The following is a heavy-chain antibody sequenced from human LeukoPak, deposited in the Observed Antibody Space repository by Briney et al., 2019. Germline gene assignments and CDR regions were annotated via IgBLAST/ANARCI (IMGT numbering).Heavy chain of an antibody. D-gene: IGHD3-10*01. CDR1: GYTFTGYY. J-gene: IGHJ6*03. V-gene: IGHV1-2*02. CDR2: INPNSGGT. Sequence: ASVKVSCKASGYTFTGYYMHWVRQAPGQGLEWMGWINPNSGGTNYAQKFQGRVTMTRDTSISTAYMELSSLRSEDTAVYYCARGASGSYYMDVWGKGTTVTVSS. CDR3: ARGASGSYYMDV.